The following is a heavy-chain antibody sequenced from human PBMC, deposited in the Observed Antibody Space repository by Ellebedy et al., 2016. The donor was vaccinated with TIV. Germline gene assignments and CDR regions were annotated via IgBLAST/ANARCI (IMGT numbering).Heavy chain of an antibody. Sequence: AASVKVSCKASGFPFTSYQINWVRQATGQGLEWMGWMTPNSGNTGYAQKFQGRITMTRNTSISTAYMELSSLRSADTAVYYCARGITMVWGVSLGYWGQGSLVTVSS. V-gene: IGHV1-8*01. CDR3: ARGITMVWGVSLGY. D-gene: IGHD3-10*01. CDR1: GFPFTSYQ. CDR2: MTPNSGNT. J-gene: IGHJ4*02.